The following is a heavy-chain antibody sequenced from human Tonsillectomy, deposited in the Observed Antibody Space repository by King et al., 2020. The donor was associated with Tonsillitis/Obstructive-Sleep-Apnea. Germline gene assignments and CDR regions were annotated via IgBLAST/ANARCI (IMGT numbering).Heavy chain of an antibody. CDR3: ARHRLYSGTIFGVAHIRSGWFDP. J-gene: IGHJ5*02. CDR1: GYSFTSYW. Sequence: QLVQSGAEVKKPGESLRISCKGSGYSFTSYWISWGRQMPGKGLEWMGRIDPSDSYTNYSPSFQGHVTISADKSISTAYLQWSSLKASDTAMYYCARHRLYSGTIFGVAHIRSGWFDPWGQGTLVTVSS. D-gene: IGHD3-3*01. V-gene: IGHV5-10-1*01. CDR2: IDPSDSYT.